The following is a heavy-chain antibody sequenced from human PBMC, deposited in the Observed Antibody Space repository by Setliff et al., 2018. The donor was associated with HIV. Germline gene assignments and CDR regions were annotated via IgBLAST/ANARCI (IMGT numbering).Heavy chain of an antibody. J-gene: IGHJ4*02. D-gene: IGHD5-12*01. CDR1: GYTFSIYD. CDR2: MNPNSGNT. CDR3: ARGRDGYKPEPFDS. Sequence: WASVKVSCKASGYTFSIYDINWVRQATGQGLQWMGWMNPNSGNTGYARKFQGRVTMTRNPSISTAYMELSSLISEDTAVYYCARGRDGYKPEPFDSWGQGTLVTVSS. V-gene: IGHV1-8*02.